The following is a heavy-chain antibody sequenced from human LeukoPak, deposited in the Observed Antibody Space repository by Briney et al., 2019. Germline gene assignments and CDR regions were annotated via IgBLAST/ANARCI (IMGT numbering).Heavy chain of an antibody. V-gene: IGHV3-74*01. CDR2: INSDGSST. Sequence: PGGSLRLSCAASGFTFSSYWMHWVRQGPGKGLVWVSRINSDGSSTNYADSVKGRFTISRDNAKNTLYLQMNSLRAEDTAVYYCARDRPGRYCSTISCYSASPFDPWGQGTLVTVSS. CDR1: GFTFSSYW. CDR3: ARDRPGRYCSTISCYSASPFDP. D-gene: IGHD2-2*02. J-gene: IGHJ5*02.